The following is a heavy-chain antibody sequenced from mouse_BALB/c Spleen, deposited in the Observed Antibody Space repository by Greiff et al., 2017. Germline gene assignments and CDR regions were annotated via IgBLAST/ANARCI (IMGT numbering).Heavy chain of an antibody. J-gene: IGHJ4*01. CDR2: IWSGGST. Sequence: VQLVESGPGLVQPSQSLSITCTVSGFSLTSYGVHWVRQSPGKGLEWLGVIWSGGSTDYNAAFISRLSISKDNSKSQVFFKMNSLQANDTAIYYCARKGDYDGIYYAMDYWGQGTSVTVSS. V-gene: IGHV2-2*02. CDR3: ARKGDYDGIYYAMDY. D-gene: IGHD2-4*01. CDR1: GFSLTSYG.